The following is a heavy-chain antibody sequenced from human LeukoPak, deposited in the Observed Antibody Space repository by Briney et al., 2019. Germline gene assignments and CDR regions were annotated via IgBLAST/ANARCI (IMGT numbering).Heavy chain of an antibody. CDR2: ISWNSGSI. CDR3: AKSVDIVVVVAATTHAFDI. D-gene: IGHD2-15*01. Sequence: GGSLRLSCAASGFTFDDYAMHWVRQAPGKGLEWVSGISWNSGSIGYADSVKGRSTISRDNAKNSLYLQMNSLRAEDTALYYCAKSVDIVVVVAATTHAFDIWGQGTMVTVSS. J-gene: IGHJ3*02. V-gene: IGHV3-9*01. CDR1: GFTFDDYA.